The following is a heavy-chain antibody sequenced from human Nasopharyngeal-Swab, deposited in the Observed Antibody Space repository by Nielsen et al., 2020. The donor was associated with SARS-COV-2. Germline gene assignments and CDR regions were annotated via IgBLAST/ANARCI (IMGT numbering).Heavy chain of an antibody. V-gene: IGHV3-30*18. CDR1: GFTFSSYG. CDR3: ANSGIAVAGTMY. Sequence: GESLKISCAASGFTFSSYGMHWVRQAPGKGLEWVAVISYDGSNKYYADSVKGRFTISRDNSKNTLYLQMNGLRAEDTAVYYCANSGIAVAGTMYWGQGTLVTVSS. CDR2: ISYDGSNK. J-gene: IGHJ4*02. D-gene: IGHD6-19*01.